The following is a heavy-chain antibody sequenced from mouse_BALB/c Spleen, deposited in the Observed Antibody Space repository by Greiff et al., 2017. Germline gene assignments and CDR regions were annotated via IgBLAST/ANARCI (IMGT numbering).Heavy chain of an antibody. J-gene: IGHJ3*01. V-gene: IGHV1-9*01. CDR1: GYTFSSYW. CDR2: ILPGSGST. CDR3: ARGRPWFAY. Sequence: VQLQQSGAELMKPGASVKISCKATGYTFSSYWIEWVKQRPGHGLEWIGEILPGSGSTNYNEKFKGKATFTADTSSNTAYMQLSSLTSEDSAVYYCARGRPWFAYWGQGTLVTVSA.